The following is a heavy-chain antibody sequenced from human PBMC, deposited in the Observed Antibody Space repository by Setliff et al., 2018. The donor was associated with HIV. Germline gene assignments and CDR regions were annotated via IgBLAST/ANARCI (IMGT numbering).Heavy chain of an antibody. CDR1: GYPFLLYG. CDR3: ARGGRTIVVPDI. J-gene: IGHJ3*02. CDR2: INPYNDNT. D-gene: IGHD3-22*01. V-gene: IGHV1-18*01. Sequence: EASVKVSCKASGYPFLLYGITWVRQAPGQGLEWMGWINPYNDNTKYAQNFQDKFTMTADTSSATVYIQLGSLTTADTAMYYCARGGRTIVVPDIWGQGTMVTVSS.